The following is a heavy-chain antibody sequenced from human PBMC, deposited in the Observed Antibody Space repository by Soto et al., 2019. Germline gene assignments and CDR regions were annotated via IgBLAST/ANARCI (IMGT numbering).Heavy chain of an antibody. J-gene: IGHJ6*02. Sequence: GGSLRLSCAASGFTFSSYSMNWVRQAPGKGLEWVSSISSSSSYIYYADSVKGRFTISRDNAKNSLYLQMNSLRAEDTAVYYCAREXAITMVRGVIPNYGMDVWGPGTTVTVSS. CDR3: AREXAITMVRGVIPNYGMDV. V-gene: IGHV3-21*01. CDR1: GFTFSSYS. D-gene: IGHD3-10*01. CDR2: ISSSSSYI.